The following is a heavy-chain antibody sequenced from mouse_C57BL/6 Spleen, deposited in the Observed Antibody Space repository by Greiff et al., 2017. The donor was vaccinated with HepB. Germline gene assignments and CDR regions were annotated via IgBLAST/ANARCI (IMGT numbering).Heavy chain of an antibody. CDR2: ISYSGST. CDR3: ARGGDDYDRGPWFAY. Sequence: DVKLQESGPGMVKPSQSLSLTCTVTGYSITSGYDWHWIRHFPGNKLEWMGYISYSGSTNYNPSLKSRISITHDTSKNHFFLKLNSVTTEDTATYYCARGGDDYDRGPWFAYWGQGTLVTVSA. V-gene: IGHV3-1*01. D-gene: IGHD2-4*01. CDR1: GYSITSGYD. J-gene: IGHJ3*01.